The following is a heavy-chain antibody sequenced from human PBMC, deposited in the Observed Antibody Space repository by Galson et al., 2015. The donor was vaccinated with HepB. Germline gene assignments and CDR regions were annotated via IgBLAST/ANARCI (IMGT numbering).Heavy chain of an antibody. CDR1: GGTFSSYA. CDR3: ASAERRYCSSTSCYIWGDNWFDP. V-gene: IGHV1-69*10. D-gene: IGHD2-2*02. J-gene: IGHJ5*02. CDR2: IIPILGIA. Sequence: SVKVSCKASGGTFSSYAISWVRQAPGQGLEWMGGIIPILGIANYAQKFQGRVTITADKSTSTAYMELSSLRSEDTAVYYCASAERRYCSSTSCYIWGDNWFDPWGQGTLVTVSS.